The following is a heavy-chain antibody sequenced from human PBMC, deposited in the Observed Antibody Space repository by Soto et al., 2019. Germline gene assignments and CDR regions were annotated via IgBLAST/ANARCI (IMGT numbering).Heavy chain of an antibody. CDR1: GFTFSSYA. D-gene: IGHD2-2*01. CDR3: AKDYRDCTSTSPPDAFDI. J-gene: IGHJ3*02. V-gene: IGHV3-23*01. CDR2: ISGRGGST. Sequence: GGSLRLSCAASGFTFSSYAMSWVRQAPGKGLEWVSAISGRGGSTYYADSVKGRFTISRDNSKNTLYLQMNSPKAEDTAVYYCAKDYRDCTSTSPPDAFDIWGHGTMVTVSS.